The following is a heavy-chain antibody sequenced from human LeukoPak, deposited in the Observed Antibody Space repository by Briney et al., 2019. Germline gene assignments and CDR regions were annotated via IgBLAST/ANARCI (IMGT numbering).Heavy chain of an antibody. CDR1: GGSITQTNY. Sequence: PSGTLSLTCAVSGGSITQTNYWSGVRPPPGKGLEWIGEVNLQGSTNYNPSLMRRVAISVDTSANHVSLQLTFVTDADTAVYYCAREGGPYRPLDYSGQGTLVTVSS. V-gene: IGHV4-4*02. CDR3: AREGGPYRPLDY. CDR2: VNLQGST. J-gene: IGHJ4*02.